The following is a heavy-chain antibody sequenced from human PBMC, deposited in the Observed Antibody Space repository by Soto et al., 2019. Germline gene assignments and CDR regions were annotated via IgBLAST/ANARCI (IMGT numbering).Heavy chain of an antibody. V-gene: IGHV3-11*06. CDR1: GFTFGDSY. Sequence: PVASLRLSCAGSGFTFGDSYMSWIRQAPGKGLEWLSYISPGSRYPAYADSVKGRFTIARDNAKRSLYLQMMSLTAEDTAIYYCVRGGGGGLFDPWGQGTMVTVSS. CDR2: ISPGSRYP. J-gene: IGHJ5*02. D-gene: IGHD2-15*01. CDR3: VRGGGGGLFDP.